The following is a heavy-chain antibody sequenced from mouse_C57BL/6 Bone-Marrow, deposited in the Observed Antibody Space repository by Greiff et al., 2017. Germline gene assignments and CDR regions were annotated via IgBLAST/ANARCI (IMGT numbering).Heavy chain of an antibody. D-gene: IGHD1-1*01. CDR1: GYTFTSYW. V-gene: IGHV1-72*01. Sequence: VQLQQPGAELVKPGASVKLSCKASGYTFTSYWMHWVKQRPGRGLEWIGRIDPISGGTKYNEKFKSKATLTVDKPSSTAYMQLSSLTSEDSAVYYCAREDYYYGSSPHWYFDVWGTGTTVTVSS. J-gene: IGHJ1*03. CDR2: IDPISGGT. CDR3: AREDYYYGSSPHWYFDV.